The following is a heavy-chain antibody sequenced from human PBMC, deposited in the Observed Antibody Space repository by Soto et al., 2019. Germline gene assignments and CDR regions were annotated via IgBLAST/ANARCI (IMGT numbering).Heavy chain of an antibody. Sequence: EVQLLESGGGLVQPGGSLRLSCAASGFTFSSYAMSWVRQAPGKGLEWVSAISGSGGSTYYADSVKGRFTISRDNSKNTLYLQMNSLRAEDTAVYYCAKGGEGWELLRGQYYFDYWGQGTLVTVSS. CDR2: ISGSGGST. CDR3: AKGGEGWELLRGQYYFDY. D-gene: IGHD1-26*01. CDR1: GFTFSSYA. V-gene: IGHV3-23*01. J-gene: IGHJ4*02.